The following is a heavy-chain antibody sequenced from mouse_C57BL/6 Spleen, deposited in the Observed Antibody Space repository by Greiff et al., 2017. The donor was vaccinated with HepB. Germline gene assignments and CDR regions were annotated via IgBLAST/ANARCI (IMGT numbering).Heavy chain of an antibody. V-gene: IGHV1-19*01. D-gene: IGHD1-1*01. J-gene: IGHJ2*01. CDR1: GYTFTDYY. CDR3: ARGRAVVATDYFDY. Sequence: VQLQQSGPVLVKPGASVKMSCKASGYTFTDYYMNWVKQSHGKSLEWIGVINPYNGGTSYNQKFKGKATLNVDKSSSTAYLELNSLTSEDSAVYYCARGRAVVATDYFDYWGQGTTLTVSS. CDR2: INPYNGGT.